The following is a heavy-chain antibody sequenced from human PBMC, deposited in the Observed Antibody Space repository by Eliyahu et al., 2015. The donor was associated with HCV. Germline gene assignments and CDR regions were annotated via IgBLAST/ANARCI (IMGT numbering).Heavy chain of an antibody. V-gene: IGHV4-34*01. Sequence: QVQLQQWGAGLLKPSETLSLTCAVYXGSXSXYYWSWIRXPPGKGXEWIGEINHSGSTNXNPSLKSRVTISVDTSKNQFSLKLTSVTAADTAVYYCARAFGFRGVNHLVHYYYYGMDVWGQGTTVTVSS. CDR2: INHSGST. CDR3: ARAFGFRGVNHLVHYYYYGMDV. CDR1: XGSXSXYY. J-gene: IGHJ6*02. D-gene: IGHD3-10*01.